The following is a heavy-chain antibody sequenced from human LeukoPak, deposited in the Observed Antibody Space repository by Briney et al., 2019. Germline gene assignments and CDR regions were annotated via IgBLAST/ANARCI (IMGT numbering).Heavy chain of an antibody. J-gene: IGHJ4*02. CDR1: GFTFTNFG. Sequence: PGGSLRLSCAASGFTFTNFGVNWVRQAPGKGLEWVSYISSGTTTTHYADSVKGRFTVSRDNAKGSLYLQMNSLRDEDTAVYYCARGLYLYSSGWHFDYWGQRTLLTVSS. CDR3: ARGLYLYSSGWHFDY. V-gene: IGHV3-48*02. CDR2: ISSGTTTT. D-gene: IGHD6-19*01.